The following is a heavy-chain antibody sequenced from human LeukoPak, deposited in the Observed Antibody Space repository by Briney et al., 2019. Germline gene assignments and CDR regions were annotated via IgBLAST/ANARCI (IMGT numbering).Heavy chain of an antibody. CDR2: INPNSGGT. CDR3: ARWFDSSGYYYVDY. CDR1: GYTFTGYY. D-gene: IGHD3-22*01. V-gene: IGHV1-2*02. Sequence: ASVKVSCKASGYTFTGYYMHWVRQAPGQGLEWMGWINPNSGGTNYAQKFQGRVTMTRDTSISTAYMELSRLRSDDTAVYYCARWFDSSGYYYVDYWGQGTLVTVSS. J-gene: IGHJ4*02.